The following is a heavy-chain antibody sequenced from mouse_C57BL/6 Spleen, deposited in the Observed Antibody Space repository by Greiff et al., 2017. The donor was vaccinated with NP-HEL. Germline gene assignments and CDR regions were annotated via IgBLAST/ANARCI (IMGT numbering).Heavy chain of an antibody. CDR2: ISDGGSYT. J-gene: IGHJ2*01. D-gene: IGHD2-13*01. V-gene: IGHV5-4*01. CDR1: GFTFSSYA. CDR3: AREDYRYYFDY. Sequence: EVKVVESGGGLVKPGGSLKLSCAASGFTFSSYAMSWVRQTPEKRLEWVATISDGGSYTYYPDNVKGRFPISRANAKKNLYLQMSHLKYEDTAMFFCAREDYRYYFDYWGQGTTLTVSS.